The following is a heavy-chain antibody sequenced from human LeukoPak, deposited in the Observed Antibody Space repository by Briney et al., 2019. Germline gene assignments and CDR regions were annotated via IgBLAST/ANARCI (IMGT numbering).Heavy chain of an antibody. V-gene: IGHV4-38-2*02. J-gene: IGHJ4*02. CDR3: ARLLSTMIVVAYPDY. CDR1: GYSISSGYY. D-gene: IGHD3-22*01. Sequence: SETLSLTCTVSGYSISSGYYWGWIRQPPGKGLEWIGSIYHTGSTYYNPSLKSRVTISVDTSKKQFSLKLRAVTAADTAVYYCARLLSTMIVVAYPDYWGQGTLVTVSS. CDR2: IYHTGST.